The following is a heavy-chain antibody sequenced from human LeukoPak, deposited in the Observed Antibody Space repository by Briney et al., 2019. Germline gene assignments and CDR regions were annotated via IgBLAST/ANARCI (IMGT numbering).Heavy chain of an antibody. CDR2: IYYSGST. Sequence: PSETLSLTCTVSGGSISSSSYYWGWIRQPPGKGLEWIGSIYYSGSTYYNPSLKSRVTISVDTSKNQFSLKLSSVAAADTAVYYCVGSGWYKTEGYYYYYYMDVWGKGTTVTISS. V-gene: IGHV4-39*01. CDR3: VGSGWYKTEGYYYYYYMDV. J-gene: IGHJ6*03. CDR1: GGSISSSSYY. D-gene: IGHD6-19*01.